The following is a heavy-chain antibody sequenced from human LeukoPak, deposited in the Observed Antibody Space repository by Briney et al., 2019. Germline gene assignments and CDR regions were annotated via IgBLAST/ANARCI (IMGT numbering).Heavy chain of an antibody. V-gene: IGHV1-46*01. D-gene: IGHD7-27*01. CDR1: EYTFTSYH. CDR2: INPSDGRT. Sequence: ASVKVSCKASEYTFTSYHMHWVRQAPGQGLEWMGMINPSDGRTNYAQKYQGRVTMTKDTSTSTVYMELSSLRSEDTALYYCARANWGSFCWFDPWGQGTLVTVSP. J-gene: IGHJ5*02. CDR3: ARANWGSFCWFDP.